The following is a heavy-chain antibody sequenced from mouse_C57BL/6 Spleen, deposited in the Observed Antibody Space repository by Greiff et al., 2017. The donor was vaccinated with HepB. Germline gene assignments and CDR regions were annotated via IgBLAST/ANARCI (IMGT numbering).Heavy chain of an antibody. D-gene: IGHD2-5*01. CDR2: INPSSGYT. J-gene: IGHJ1*03. Sequence: QVQLQQSGAELARPGASVKMSCKASGYTFTSYTMHWVKQRPGQGLEWIGYINPSSGYTKYNQKFKDKATLTADKSSSTAYMQLGSLTSEDSAVYYCARSNSNYWYFDVWGTGTTVTVSS. CDR3: ARSNSNYWYFDV. CDR1: GYTFTSYT. V-gene: IGHV1-4*01.